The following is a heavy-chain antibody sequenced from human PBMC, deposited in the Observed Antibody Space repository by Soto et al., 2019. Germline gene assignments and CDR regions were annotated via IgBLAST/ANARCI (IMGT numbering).Heavy chain of an antibody. CDR1: GYTFTHNY. CDR2: SNPSGGRT. J-gene: IGHJ4*01. D-gene: IGHD3-3*01. Sequence: GASVKVSCKASGYTFTHNYIHWVRQAPGQGLDWVGVSNPSGGRTNYAQKFQGRVTMTGDTYTRTVYMELSSLRSEDTAVYYCVRGATLRFLEWRDSPFAYWGHGTVVTVSS. CDR3: VRGATLRFLEWRDSPFAY. V-gene: IGHV1-46*01.